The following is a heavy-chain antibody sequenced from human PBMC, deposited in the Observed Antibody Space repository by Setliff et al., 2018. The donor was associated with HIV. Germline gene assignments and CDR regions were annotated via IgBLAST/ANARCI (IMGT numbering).Heavy chain of an antibody. CDR2: IPLFGTA. J-gene: IGHJ6*03. CDR3: ARDRRAYTLHYYYYYMDV. V-gene: IGHV1-69*05. Sequence: ASVKVSCKASGGTFSTYAIHWVRQAPGQGLEWMGGIPLFGTANYAQKLQGRVTMTTDTSTSTAYMELRSLRSDGTAVYYCARDRRAYTLHYYYYYMDVWGKGTTVTVSS. D-gene: IGHD1-20*01. CDR1: GGTFSTYA.